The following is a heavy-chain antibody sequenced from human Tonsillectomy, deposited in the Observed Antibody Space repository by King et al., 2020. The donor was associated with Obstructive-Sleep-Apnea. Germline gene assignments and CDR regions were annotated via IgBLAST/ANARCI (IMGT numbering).Heavy chain of an antibody. Sequence: VQLVESGAEVKKPGASVKVSRKASGYTLTTYYHHLVRQAPGQGLEWIGIMNPTGGATTYAQKFQGRVTMTRDTASSIGFMERNSLGSEDTAVYFCWRDAARTSEGSPLYYFDNWGQGTLVSVSS. CDR3: WRDAARTSEGSPLYYFDN. CDR1: GYTLTTYY. D-gene: IGHD1-26*01. V-gene: IGHV1-46*01. J-gene: IGHJ4*02. CDR2: MNPTGGAT.